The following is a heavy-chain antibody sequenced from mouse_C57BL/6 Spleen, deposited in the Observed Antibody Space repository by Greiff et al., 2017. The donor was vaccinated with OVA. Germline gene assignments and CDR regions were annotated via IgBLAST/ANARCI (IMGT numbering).Heavy chain of an antibody. D-gene: IGHD1-1*01. CDR1: GFTFSSYA. CDR3: TRNYGSSYSDY. J-gene: IGHJ2*01. V-gene: IGHV5-9-1*02. CDR2: ISSGGDYI. Sequence: EVNVVESGEGLVKPGGSLKLSCAASGFTFSSYAMSWVRQTPEKRLEWVAYISSGGDYIYYADTVKGRFTISRDNARNTLYLQMSSLKSEDTAMYYCTRNYGSSYSDYWGQGTTRTVSS.